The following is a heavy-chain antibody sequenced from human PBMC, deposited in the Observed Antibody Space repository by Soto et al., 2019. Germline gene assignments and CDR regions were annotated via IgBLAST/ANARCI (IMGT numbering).Heavy chain of an antibody. CDR3: ARSVAVPGAHIDY. CDR1: GSSTSGSY. V-gene: IGHV4-59*01. CDR2: VYYTGST. Sequence: PSETLSLTCSVSGSSTSGSYWSWIRQSPGKGLEWLGYVYYTGSTNYSPSLRSRVSISVDTSKNEFSLRLSSVTAADTAVYFCARSVAVPGAHIDYWGQGTQVTVSS. J-gene: IGHJ4*02. D-gene: IGHD6-19*01.